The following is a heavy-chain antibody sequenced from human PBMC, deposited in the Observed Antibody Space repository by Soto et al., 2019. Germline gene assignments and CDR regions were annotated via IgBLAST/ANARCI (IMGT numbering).Heavy chain of an antibody. V-gene: IGHV3-23*01. CDR3: AKFRGDFWSGYYSRKGQRWNYYYMDV. J-gene: IGHJ6*03. CDR1: GFTFSSYA. Sequence: GGSLRLSCAASGFTFSSYAMSWVRQAPGKGLEWVSAISGSGGSTYYADSVKGRFTISRDNSKNTLYLQMNSLRAEDTAIYYCAKFRGDFWSGYYSRKGQRWNYYYMDVWGKGTTVTVSS. D-gene: IGHD3-3*01. CDR2: ISGSGGST.